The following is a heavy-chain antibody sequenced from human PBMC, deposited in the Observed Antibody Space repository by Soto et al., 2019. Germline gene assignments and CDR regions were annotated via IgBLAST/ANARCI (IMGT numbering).Heavy chain of an antibody. CDR2: INAGNGNT. CDR1: GYTFTSYA. Sequence: GASVKVSCKASGYTFTSYAMHWVRQAPGQRLEWMGWINAGNGNTKYSQKFQGRVTITRDTSASTAYMELSSLRSEDTAVYYCEREGDYGDYNEYFQHWGQGTLVTVSS. J-gene: IGHJ1*01. V-gene: IGHV1-3*01. CDR3: EREGDYGDYNEYFQH. D-gene: IGHD4-17*01.